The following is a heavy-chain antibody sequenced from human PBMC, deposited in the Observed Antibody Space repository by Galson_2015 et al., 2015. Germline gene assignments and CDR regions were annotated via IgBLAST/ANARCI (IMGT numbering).Heavy chain of an antibody. V-gene: IGHV1-24*01. CDR1: GYTLTELS. CDR2: FDPEDGET. D-gene: IGHD2-2*01. Sequence: SCKVSGYTLTELSMHWVRQAPGKGLEWMGGFDPEDGETIYAQKFQGRVTMTEDTSTDTAYMELSSLRSEDTAVYYCAILYCSSTSCPRGNAFDIWGQGTMVTVSS. CDR3: AILYCSSTSCPRGNAFDI. J-gene: IGHJ3*02.